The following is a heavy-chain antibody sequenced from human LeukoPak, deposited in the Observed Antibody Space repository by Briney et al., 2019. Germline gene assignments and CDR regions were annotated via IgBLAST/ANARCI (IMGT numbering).Heavy chain of an antibody. Sequence: GRSLRLSCAASGFTFDDYAMHWVRQAPGKGLEWVSGISWNSGSIGYADSVKGRFTISRDNAKNSLYLQMNSLRAEDTALYYCAKVAGASMRGREFDYWGQGTLVTVSS. D-gene: IGHD2/OR15-2a*01. CDR2: ISWNSGSI. CDR1: GFTFDDYA. J-gene: IGHJ4*02. V-gene: IGHV3-9*01. CDR3: AKVAGASMRGREFDY.